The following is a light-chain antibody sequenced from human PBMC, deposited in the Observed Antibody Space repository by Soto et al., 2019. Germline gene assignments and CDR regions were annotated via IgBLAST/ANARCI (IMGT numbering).Light chain of an antibody. CDR3: SSYTSTSTPSYV. Sequence: QSALTEPASVSGSPGQSITISGTATSSDVGDYNYVSWYQQHPGKAPKLMIYEVSNRPSGVSNRFSGSKSGNTASLTISGLQAEDEADYYCSSYTSTSTPSYVCGTGTKLTVL. CDR2: EVS. CDR1: SSDVGDYNY. V-gene: IGLV2-14*01. J-gene: IGLJ1*01.